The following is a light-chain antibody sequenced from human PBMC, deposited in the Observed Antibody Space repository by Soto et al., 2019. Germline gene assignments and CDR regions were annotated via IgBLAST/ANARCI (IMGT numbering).Light chain of an antibody. CDR3: SSYTSSSTLV. V-gene: IGLV2-14*01. CDR2: EVS. CDR1: SSDVGGYNY. Sequence: QSVLTQPASVSGSPGQSITISCTGTSSDVGGYNYVSWYQQHPGKAPKLMIYEVSNRPSGVSNRFSGSKSGNTASLTISGRQAEDEAEYYCSSYTSSSTLVFGTGTKLTVL. J-gene: IGLJ1*01.